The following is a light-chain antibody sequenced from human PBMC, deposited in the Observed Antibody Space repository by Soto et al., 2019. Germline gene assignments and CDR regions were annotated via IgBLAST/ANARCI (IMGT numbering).Light chain of an antibody. J-gene: IGLJ7*01. V-gene: IGLV1-44*01. CDR2: SNN. CDR1: GSNIGSNT. Sequence: QSVLTQPPSASGTPGQRVTISCSGSGSNIGSNTVNWYQQLPGTAPKLLIYSNNQRPSGVPDRFSGSKSGTSASLAISGLQSEDEADYYCAAWDDSLNGAVFGGGTQLTV. CDR3: AAWDDSLNGAV.